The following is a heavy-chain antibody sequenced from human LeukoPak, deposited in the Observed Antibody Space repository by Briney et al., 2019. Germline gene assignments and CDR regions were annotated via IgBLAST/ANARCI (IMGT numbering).Heavy chain of an antibody. CDR1: GFTFSSSYG. Sequence: GGSLRLSCAASGFTFSSSYGMHWVRQAPGKGLEWLAVISNDGRNKYYADSVKGRLSISRDNSKNTLYLQMNSLRTEDTAVYYCAKRDGYNSGPFDYWGQGTLVTVSS. V-gene: IGHV3-30*18. J-gene: IGHJ4*02. CDR3: AKRDGYNSGPFDY. CDR2: ISNDGRNK. D-gene: IGHD5-24*01.